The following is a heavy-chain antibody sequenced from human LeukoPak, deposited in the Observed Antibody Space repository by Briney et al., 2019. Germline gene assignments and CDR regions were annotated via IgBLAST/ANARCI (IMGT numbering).Heavy chain of an antibody. J-gene: IGHJ4*02. CDR2: ISGSGGST. D-gene: IGHD4-17*01. Sequence: GGSLRLSCAASGFTFSSYSMSWVRQAPGKGLEWVSAISGSGGSTYYADSVKGRFTISRDNSKNTLYLQMNSLRAEDTAVYYCANIHYHYGDSPRYFDYWGQGTLVTVSS. V-gene: IGHV3-23*01. CDR1: GFTFSSYS. CDR3: ANIHYHYGDSPRYFDY.